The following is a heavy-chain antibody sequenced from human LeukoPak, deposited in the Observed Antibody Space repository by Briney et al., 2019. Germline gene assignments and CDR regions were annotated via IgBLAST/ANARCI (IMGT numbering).Heavy chain of an antibody. D-gene: IGHD3-10*01. CDR2: IKDRTDGGTT. J-gene: IGHJ4*02. CDR1: GFSVTNGW. Sequence: GGSLRLSCSASGFSVTNGWMSLVRQAPGKGLEWVCRIKDRTDGGTTAYAAPVKGRFTISREDSKNTVYLEMNSLKTEDTAVYFCTTATVVWGVSAYWGQGTLVTVSS. CDR3: TTATVVWGVSAY. V-gene: IGHV3-15*01.